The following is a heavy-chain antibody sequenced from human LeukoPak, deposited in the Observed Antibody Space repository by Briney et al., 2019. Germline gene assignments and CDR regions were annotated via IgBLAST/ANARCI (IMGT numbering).Heavy chain of an antibody. CDR2: ISWNSGSI. D-gene: IGHD3-22*01. CDR3: AKSSGYYFYYFDY. CDR1: GFTFDDYA. Sequence: GGSLRLSCAASGFTFDDYAMHWVGQAPGKGLEWVSGISWNSGSIGYADSVKGRFTISRDNAKNSLYLQMNSLRAEDMALYYCAKSSGYYFYYFDYWGQGTLVTVSS. J-gene: IGHJ4*02. V-gene: IGHV3-9*03.